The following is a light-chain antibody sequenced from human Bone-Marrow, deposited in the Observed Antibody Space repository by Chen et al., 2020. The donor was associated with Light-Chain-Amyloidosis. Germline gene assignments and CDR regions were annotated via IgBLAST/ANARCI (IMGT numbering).Light chain of an antibody. Sequence: QSVLPQPPSASGTPGQRVTISCSGGSSNIGSNTVTWYQPLPGTAPKLLIYVNNQLPSGVTDRFSGSKSGTSSSLAISVLQSDDEADYYCAPWDDSLNGYVFESGTKVTVL. CDR3: APWDDSLNGYV. J-gene: IGLJ1*01. CDR2: VNN. V-gene: IGLV1-44*01. CDR1: SSNIGSNT.